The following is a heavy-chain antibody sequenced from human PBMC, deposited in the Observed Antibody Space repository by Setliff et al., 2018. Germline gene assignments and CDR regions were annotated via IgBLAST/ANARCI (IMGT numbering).Heavy chain of an antibody. CDR3: ARFSGHNYGSFDS. Sequence: ASVEVSCKASGYTFTAYYMHWVRQAPGQALEWMGWSNPGSGATNLAQRFQGRVTMTRYTSISTPYMELSSLRSDDTAVYYCARFSGHNYGSFDSWGQGTLVTVSS. D-gene: IGHD5-18*01. V-gene: IGHV1-2*02. CDR1: GYTFTAYY. J-gene: IGHJ4*02. CDR2: SNPGSGAT.